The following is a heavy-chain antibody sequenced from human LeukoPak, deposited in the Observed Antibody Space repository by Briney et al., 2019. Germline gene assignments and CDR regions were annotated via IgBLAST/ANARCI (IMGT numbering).Heavy chain of an antibody. J-gene: IGHJ1*01. V-gene: IGHV3-53*01. Sequence: GGSLRLSCAASGFIVRSNYMSWVRQAPGKGLEWVSVICGGGDTYYADSVKGRFTLSRDNSKNTVYLQLNSLRAEDTAVYYCARDVYCSGGNCYQHWGQGTLVSISS. D-gene: IGHD2-15*01. CDR1: GFIVRSNY. CDR2: ICGGGDT. CDR3: ARDVYCSGGNCYQH.